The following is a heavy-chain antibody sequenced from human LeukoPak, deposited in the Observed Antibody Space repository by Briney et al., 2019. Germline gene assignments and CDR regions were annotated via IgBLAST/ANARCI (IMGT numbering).Heavy chain of an antibody. CDR2: IWYDGSNK. V-gene: IGHV3-33*01. CDR3: ARLGSGWSIDY. J-gene: IGHJ4*02. CDR1: GFTFSNFG. Sequence: GRLLRLSCAASGFTFSNFGIHWVRQAPGKGLEWVAVIWYDGSNKYYADSVKGRFTISRDNSKNTMYLQMNSLRVEDTAVYYCARLGSGWSIDYWGQGTQVTVSS. D-gene: IGHD6-13*01.